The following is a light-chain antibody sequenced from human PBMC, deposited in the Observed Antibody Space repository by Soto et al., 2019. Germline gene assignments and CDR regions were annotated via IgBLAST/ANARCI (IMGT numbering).Light chain of an antibody. Sequence: EVVMTQSPLILPVTLGQPASISCTSSQSLIYSAGITYLSWFQQRPGQSPRRLFYLVSKRDSGVADRFSGSWSGTDFTLTVSRVEAEYIGVYHCMQGTHWPYSFGQGTKLEIK. V-gene: IGKV2-30*01. J-gene: IGKJ2*03. CDR1: QSLIYSAGITY. CDR3: MQGTHWPYS. CDR2: LVS.